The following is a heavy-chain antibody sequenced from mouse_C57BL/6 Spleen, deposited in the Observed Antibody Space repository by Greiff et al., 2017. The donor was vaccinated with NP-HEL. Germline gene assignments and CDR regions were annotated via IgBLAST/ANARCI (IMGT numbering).Heavy chain of an antibody. Sequence: VQLQQSGPELVKPGASVKISCKASGYSFTDYNMNWVKQSNGKSLEWIGVINPNYGTTSYNQQFKGKATLTVDQSSSTAYMQLNSLTSEDSAVYYWARDYGYDGDWYCEVWGTGTTVTVSS. CDR1: GYSFTDYN. J-gene: IGHJ1*03. CDR2: INPNYGTT. V-gene: IGHV1-39*01. D-gene: IGHD2-2*01. CDR3: ARDYGYDGDWYCEV.